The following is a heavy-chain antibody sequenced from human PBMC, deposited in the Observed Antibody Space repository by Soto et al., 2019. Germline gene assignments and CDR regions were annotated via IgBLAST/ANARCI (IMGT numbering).Heavy chain of an antibody. D-gene: IGHD3-16*01. V-gene: IGHV1-69*01. CDR2: SIPNFGTT. J-gene: IGHJ4*02. Sequence: QVQLVQSGAEVKKPGSSVKVSCKASGGSFSNFVISWVRQAPGQGLEWMGGSIPNFGTTNYAQKFQGKVTINADEPTRTAYLALSGLTSEDTSVYYCARDVGGEATIRYWGQGTLVTVSS. CDR3: ARDVGGEATIRY. CDR1: GGSFSNFV.